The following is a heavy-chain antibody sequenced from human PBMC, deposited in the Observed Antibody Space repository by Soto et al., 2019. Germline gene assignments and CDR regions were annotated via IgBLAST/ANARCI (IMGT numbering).Heavy chain of an antibody. CDR2: INAGNGNT. J-gene: IGHJ3*02. V-gene: IGHV1-3*01. CDR3: ARVRYYYDSSAYRDVGAFDI. Sequence: GASVKVSCKASGYTFTSYAMHWVRQAPGQRLEWMGWINAGNGNTKYSQKFQGRVTITRDTSASTAYMELSRLRSEDTSVYYCARVRYYYDSSAYRDVGAFDIWGQGTMVTVSS. D-gene: IGHD3-22*01. CDR1: GYTFTSYA.